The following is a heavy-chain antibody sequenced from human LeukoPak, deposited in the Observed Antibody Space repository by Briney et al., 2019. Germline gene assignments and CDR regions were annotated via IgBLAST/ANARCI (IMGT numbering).Heavy chain of an antibody. CDR1: GFTFSSYG. CDR2: IRYDGSNK. CDR3: AKDPIRVEPYPLYYYYYYMDV. V-gene: IGHV3-30*02. Sequence: GGSLRLSCAASGFTFSSYGMHWVRQAPGKGLEWVAFIRYDGSNKYYADSVKGRFTISRDNSKNTLYLQMNSLRAEDTAVYYCAKDPIRVEPYPLYYYYYYMDVWGKGTTVTVSS. D-gene: IGHD2-8*02. J-gene: IGHJ6*03.